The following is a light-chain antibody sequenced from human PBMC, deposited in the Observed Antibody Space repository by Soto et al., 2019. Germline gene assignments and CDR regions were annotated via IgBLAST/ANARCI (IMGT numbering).Light chain of an antibody. V-gene: IGLV1-47*01. CDR1: SSNIGSNY. J-gene: IGLJ1*01. CDR3: AAWDDSLSGRV. CDR2: RNS. Sequence: QSVLTQPPSASGTPGQRVTISCPGSSSNIGSNYVYWYQQLPGTAPKLLIYRNSQRPSGVPDRFSGSKSGTSASLAISGLRSEDEADFYCAAWDDSLSGRVFGTGTKVTVL.